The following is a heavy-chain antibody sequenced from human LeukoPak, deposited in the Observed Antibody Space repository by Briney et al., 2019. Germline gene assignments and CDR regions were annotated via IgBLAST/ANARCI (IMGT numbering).Heavy chain of an antibody. J-gene: IGHJ4*02. CDR1: GGSISSYY. Sequence: SETLSLTCTVSGGSISSYYWSWIRQPPGKGLEWIGYIYYSGSTNYNPSLKSRVTISVDTSKNQFSLKLSSVTAADTAVYYCARGRDSSGWQADYWGQGTRVTVSS. CDR2: IYYSGST. V-gene: IGHV4-59*01. CDR3: ARGRDSSGWQADY. D-gene: IGHD6-19*01.